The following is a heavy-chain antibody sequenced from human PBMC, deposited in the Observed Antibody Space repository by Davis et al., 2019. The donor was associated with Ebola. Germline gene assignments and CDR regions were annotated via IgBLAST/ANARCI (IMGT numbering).Heavy chain of an antibody. Sequence: PGGSLRLSCLASHSAFRTNSLSWVRQPPGKGLEWISLISNTGTTYYIESVRGRFTISKDISKNAFYLQLHTLRAEDTTVYYCPVGHYSSPNGWGQGVLVTVSS. CDR2: ISNTGTT. V-gene: IGHV3-53*03. CDR1: HSAFRTNS. D-gene: IGHD4-11*01. J-gene: IGHJ4*02. CDR3: PVGHYSSPNG.